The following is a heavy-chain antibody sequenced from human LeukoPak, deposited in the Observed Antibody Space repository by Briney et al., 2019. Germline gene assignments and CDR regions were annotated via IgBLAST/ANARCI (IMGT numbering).Heavy chain of an antibody. CDR2: INPSGGST. D-gene: IGHD3-10*01. Sequence: APVKVSCKASGYTFTSYYIHWVRQAPGQGLEWMGIINPSGGSTNYAQQFQGRVTMTRDTSTSTVYMELSSLRSDDTAVYYCARGPRITLVRGGQWYFYMDVWGKGTTVTVSS. CDR3: ARGPRITLVRGGQWYFYMDV. V-gene: IGHV1-46*01. CDR1: GYTFTSYY. J-gene: IGHJ6*03.